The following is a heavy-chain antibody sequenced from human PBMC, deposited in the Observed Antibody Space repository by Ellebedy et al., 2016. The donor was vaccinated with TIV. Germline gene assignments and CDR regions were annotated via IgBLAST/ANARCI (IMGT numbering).Heavy chain of an antibody. J-gene: IGHJ6*02. V-gene: IGHV1-3*01. D-gene: IGHD5-18*01. CDR3: ARDDGYSYGYYYYYGMDV. Sequence: AASVKVSCKASGYTFTSYAMHWVRQAPGQRLEWMGWINAGNGNTKYSQKFQGRVTITRATSASTAYMELSSLRSEDTAVYYCARDDGYSYGYYYYYGMDVWGQGTLVTVSS. CDR2: INAGNGNT. CDR1: GYTFTSYA.